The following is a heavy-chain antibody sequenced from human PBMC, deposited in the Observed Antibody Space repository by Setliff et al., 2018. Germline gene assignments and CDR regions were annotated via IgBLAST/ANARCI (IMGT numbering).Heavy chain of an antibody. V-gene: IGHV4-30-4*01. J-gene: IGHJ3*02. Sequence: PSETLSLTCTVSGGSIRSGNDLWSWLRQSPGKGLEWIAYISAYTGRAYYNPSLQSRAALSADTSKSQFSLRLTSVTAADMAAYYCAREVIDPVSSDAFDIWGQGRMVTVSS. CDR3: AREVIDPVSSDAFDI. CDR2: ISAYTGRA. CDR1: GGSIRSGNDL. D-gene: IGHD4-4*01.